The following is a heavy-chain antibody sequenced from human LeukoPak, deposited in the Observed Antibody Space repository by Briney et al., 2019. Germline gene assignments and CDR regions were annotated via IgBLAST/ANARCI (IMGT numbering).Heavy chain of an antibody. J-gene: IGHJ3*02. V-gene: IGHV3-30-3*01. CDR2: IASDGSRK. D-gene: IGHD6-13*01. CDR3: ARDWIAAAGTSYDAFDI. CDR1: GFTFSSYV. Sequence: GGSLRLSCEASGFTFSSYVLHWVRQAPGKGLEWVAVIASDGSRKHYADSVKGRFTVSRDNSRNTVSLQMNFLRVEDTAVYYCARDWIAAAGTSYDAFDIWGQGTMVTVSS.